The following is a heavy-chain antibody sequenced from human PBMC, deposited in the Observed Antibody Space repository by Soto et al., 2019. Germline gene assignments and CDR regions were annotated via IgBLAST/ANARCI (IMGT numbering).Heavy chain of an antibody. V-gene: IGHV1-18*01. J-gene: IGHJ4*02. CDR1: GYTFTNHG. CDR3: ARINYGYFDY. CDR2: ISTFNGNI. Sequence: QVQLVQSGTEVKTPGASVKVSCKASGYTFTNHGFTWVRQAPGEGLEWMGWISTFNGNINYAQKYRGRVTMTTDTSTDTAYMELRSLRSADTAVYFCARINYGYFDYWGQGTLVIVS. D-gene: IGHD3-16*01.